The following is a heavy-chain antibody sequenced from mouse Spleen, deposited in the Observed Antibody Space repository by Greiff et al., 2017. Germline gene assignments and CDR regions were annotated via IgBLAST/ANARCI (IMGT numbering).Heavy chain of an antibody. J-gene: IGHJ4*01. V-gene: IGHV1-15*01. Sequence: QVQLQQSGAELVRPGASVTLSCKASGYTFTDYEMHWVKQTPVHGLEWIGAIDPETGGTAYNQKFKGKATLTADKSSSTAYMELRSLTSEDSAVYYCSLIYYGNYGTLHYAMDYWGQGTSVTVSS. CDR2: IDPETGGT. D-gene: IGHD2-1*01. CDR1: GYTFTDYE. CDR3: SLIYYGNYGTLHYAMDY.